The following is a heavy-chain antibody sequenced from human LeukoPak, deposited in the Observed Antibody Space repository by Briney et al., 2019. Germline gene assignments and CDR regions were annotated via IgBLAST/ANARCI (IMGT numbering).Heavy chain of an antibody. CDR2: INHSGST. Sequence: SETLSLTCAVYGGSFSGYYWSWTRQPPGKGLEWIGEINHSGSTNYNPSLKGRVTISVDTSKNQFSLKLSSVTAADTAVYYCARGGQKLRYFDWLAPHNWFDPWGQGTLVTVSS. D-gene: IGHD3-9*01. CDR3: ARGGQKLRYFDWLAPHNWFDP. J-gene: IGHJ5*02. CDR1: GGSFSGYY. V-gene: IGHV4-34*01.